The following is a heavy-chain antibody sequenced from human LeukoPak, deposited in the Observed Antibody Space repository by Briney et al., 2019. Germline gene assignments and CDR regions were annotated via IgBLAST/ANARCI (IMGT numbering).Heavy chain of an antibody. CDR2: IKQDGSEK. J-gene: IGHJ4*02. CDR1: GFTFSSYW. CDR3: ASSPGRGYSYGYFDY. D-gene: IGHD5-18*01. V-gene: IGHV3-7*01. Sequence: GGSLRLSCAASGFTFSSYWMSWVRQAPGKGLEWVANIKQDGSEKYYVDSVKGRFTISRDNAKNSLYLQMNSLRAEDTAVYYCASSPGRGYSYGYFDYWGQGTLVTVSS.